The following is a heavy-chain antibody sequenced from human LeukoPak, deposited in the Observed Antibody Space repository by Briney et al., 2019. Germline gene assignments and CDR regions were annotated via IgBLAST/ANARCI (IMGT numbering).Heavy chain of an antibody. CDR3: GRGNKSFDP. CDR1: GYTFTGYY. J-gene: IGHJ5*02. Sequence: ASVKVSCKASGYTFTGYYVHWVRQAPGQGLEWMGWINPNTGGTNYAQKFQGRVTMTKDTSTNAAYMELNRLTSDDTAVYYCGRGNKSFDPWGQGTLVTVSS. V-gene: IGHV1-2*02. CDR2: INPNTGGT.